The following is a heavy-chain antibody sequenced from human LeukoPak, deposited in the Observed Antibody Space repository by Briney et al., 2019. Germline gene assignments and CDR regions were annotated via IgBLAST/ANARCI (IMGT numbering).Heavy chain of an antibody. J-gene: IGHJ6*03. CDR1: GGSISSYY. V-gene: IGHV4-59*01. CDR2: IYYSGST. CDR3: ARTTEAHSWRTRYSDYYMDV. D-gene: IGHD6-13*01. Sequence: SETLSLTCTDSGGSISSYYWSWIRQPPGKGLEWIGYIYYSGSTNYNPSLKSRVTISVDTSKNQFSLKLSSLPAADAAVYYYARTTEAHSWRTRYSDYYMDVWGKGTTVTISS.